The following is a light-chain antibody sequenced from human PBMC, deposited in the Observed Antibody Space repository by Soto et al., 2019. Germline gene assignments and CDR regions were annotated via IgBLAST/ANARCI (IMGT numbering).Light chain of an antibody. CDR1: QSVSSN. CDR3: QQYNDWPLT. V-gene: IGKV3-15*01. J-gene: IGKJ1*01. CDR2: GAF. Sequence: EILMTQSPVTLSVSPGERATLSCRASQSVSSNLAWYQQKPGQAPSLLIYGAFTRATDIPARFSGTGSGTEFTLTISSLQSEDFALYYCQQYNDWPLTFGQGTKVEI.